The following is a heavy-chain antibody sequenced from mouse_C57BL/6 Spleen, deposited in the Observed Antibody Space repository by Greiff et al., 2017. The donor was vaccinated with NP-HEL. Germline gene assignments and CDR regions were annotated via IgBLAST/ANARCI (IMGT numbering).Heavy chain of an antibody. CDR2: ISYSGST. D-gene: IGHD1-1*01. CDR1: GYSITSGYD. V-gene: IGHV3-1*01. CDR3: AREGGLRGLAY. Sequence: EVKVEESGPGMVKPSQSLSLTCTVTGYSITSGYDWHWIRHFPGNKLEWMGYISYSGSTNYNPSLKSRISITHDTSKNHFFLKLNSVTTEDTATYYCAREGGLRGLAYWGQGTLVTVSA. J-gene: IGHJ3*01.